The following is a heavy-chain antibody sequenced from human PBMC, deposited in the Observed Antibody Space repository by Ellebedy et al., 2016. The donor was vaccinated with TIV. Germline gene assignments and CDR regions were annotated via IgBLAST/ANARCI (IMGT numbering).Heavy chain of an antibody. V-gene: IGHV3-23*01. J-gene: IGHJ4*02. CDR1: GFTFSNYA. D-gene: IGHD6-19*01. CDR3: AKGRGGGSSGWYVVDY. Sequence: GGSLRLSCAASGFTFSNYAMSWVRQAPGKGLEWVSAISGSGGSTYYADSVKGRFTVSRDTSKNTLYLQMNSLRAEDTAVYYCAKGRGGGSSGWYVVDYWGQGTLVTVSS. CDR2: ISGSGGST.